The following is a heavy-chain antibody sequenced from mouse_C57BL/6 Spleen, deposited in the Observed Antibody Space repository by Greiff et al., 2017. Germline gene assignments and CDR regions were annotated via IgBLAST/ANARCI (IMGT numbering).Heavy chain of an antibody. CDR1: GFTFSDYG. CDR2: ISSCSSTI. D-gene: IGHD1-1*01. V-gene: IGHV5-17*01. CDR3: ARYYGSGHYYAMED. J-gene: IGHJ4*01. Sequence: EVKLLESGGGLVKPGGSLKLSCAASGFTFSDYGMHWVRQAPEKGLEWVAYISSCSSTIYYADTVKGRFPIARDNAQNTLFLQMTSLSSEDTAMYYCARYYGSGHYYAMEDWGQGVSVTVS.